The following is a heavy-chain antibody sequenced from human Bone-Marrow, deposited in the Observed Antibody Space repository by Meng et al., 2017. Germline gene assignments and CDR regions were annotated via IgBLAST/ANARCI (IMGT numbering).Heavy chain of an antibody. CDR1: GYSFTSYW. Sequence: KVSCKGSGYSFTSYWIGWVRQMPGKGLEWMGIIYPGDSDTRYSPSFQGQVTISADKSISTAYLQWSSLKASDTAMYYCARVGVLLYSSGWYGDYWGQGTLVTVSS. CDR2: IYPGDSDT. J-gene: IGHJ4*02. D-gene: IGHD6-19*01. CDR3: ARVGVLLYSSGWYGDY. V-gene: IGHV5-51*01.